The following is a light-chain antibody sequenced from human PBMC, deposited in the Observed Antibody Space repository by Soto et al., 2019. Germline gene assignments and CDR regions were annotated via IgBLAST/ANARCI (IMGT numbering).Light chain of an antibody. CDR2: KVS. Sequence: DVVMTQSPLSLPVTLGQPASISCRSSQSLAYSDGNTYLNWFQQRPGQSPRRLIYKVSNRDSGVPVRFTGSGSGTAFKLTISWVSAEDVGVYYCMQGTHWPPYTFGQGTKLEIK. J-gene: IGKJ2*01. CDR3: MQGTHWPPYT. CDR1: QSLAYSDGNTY. V-gene: IGKV2-30*01.